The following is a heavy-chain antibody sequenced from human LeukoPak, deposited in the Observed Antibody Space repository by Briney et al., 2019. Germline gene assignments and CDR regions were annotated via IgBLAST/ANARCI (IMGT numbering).Heavy chain of an antibody. Sequence: GGSLRLSCAASGFTFSSYTMNWVRQAPGKGLEWVSSITGDSSYIYYADSVKGRFTISRDNAKNSLYLQMNSLRAEDTAVYYCARATHPGYWGQGALVAVSS. CDR3: ARATHPGY. V-gene: IGHV3-21*01. CDR2: ITGDSSYI. J-gene: IGHJ4*02. CDR1: GFTFSSYT.